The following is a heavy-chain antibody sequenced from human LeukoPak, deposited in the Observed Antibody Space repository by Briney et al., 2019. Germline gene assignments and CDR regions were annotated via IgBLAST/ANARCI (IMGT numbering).Heavy chain of an antibody. V-gene: IGHV1-18*01. J-gene: IGHJ4*02. CDR3: ARGPPPYCSSTSCYDYFDY. CDR1: GYTFTSYG. Sequence: ASVTVSFKASGYTFTSYGISWVRQAPGQGLEWMGWISAYNGNTNYAQKLQGRVTMTTDTSTSTAYMELRSLRSDDTAVYYCARGPPPYCSSTSCYDYFDYWGQGILDTVSS. CDR2: ISAYNGNT. D-gene: IGHD2-2*01.